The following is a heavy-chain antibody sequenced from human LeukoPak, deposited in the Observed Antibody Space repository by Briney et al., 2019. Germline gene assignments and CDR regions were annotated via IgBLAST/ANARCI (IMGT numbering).Heavy chain of an antibody. D-gene: IGHD1-26*01. CDR3: ARAATHIVGATSFDY. CDR2: INPSGGST. J-gene: IGHJ4*02. V-gene: IGHV1-46*01. Sequence: ASVKVSCKASGYTFSSYYIHWVRQAPGQGLEWMAIINPSGGSTTYAQRFQGRVTVTRDTSTSTVYMEVSSLRSEDTAVYYCARAATHIVGATSFDYWGERTLVTVSS. CDR1: GYTFSSYY.